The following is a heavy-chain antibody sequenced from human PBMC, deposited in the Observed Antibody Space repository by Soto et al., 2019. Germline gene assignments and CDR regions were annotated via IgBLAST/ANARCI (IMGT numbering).Heavy chain of an antibody. Sequence: GDSLQISCKGSGYSITSYWVGWVRQMPGKGREWMGIIYPGDSDTRYSPSFQGPVTISADKSISTAYLQWGSLKASDTAMYYCSRPEDVLRYFDGPVPGFDIWGEGAMVTVSS. V-gene: IGHV5-51*01. CDR3: SRPEDVLRYFDGPVPGFDI. J-gene: IGHJ3*02. CDR2: IYPGDSDT. CDR1: GYSITSYW. D-gene: IGHD3-9*01.